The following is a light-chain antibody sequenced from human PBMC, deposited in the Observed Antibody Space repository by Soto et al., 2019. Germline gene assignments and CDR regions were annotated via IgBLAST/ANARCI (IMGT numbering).Light chain of an antibody. CDR3: QQYHDSPMNT. J-gene: IGKJ2*01. CDR1: QSVRSTF. Sequence: VVPQSPDTLSLSPGDRATLSCRASQSVRSTFLAWYQQKPGQAPRLLIYGASNRAAGIPERFSGSASGTEFTLPISRLEPDDSAVYYCQQYHDSPMNTFGQGTKLQIK. V-gene: IGKV3-20*01. CDR2: GAS.